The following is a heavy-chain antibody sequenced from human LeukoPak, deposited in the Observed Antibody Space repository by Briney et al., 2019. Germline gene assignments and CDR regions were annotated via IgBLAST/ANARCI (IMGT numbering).Heavy chain of an antibody. CDR3: ARGTTYYDILTGYYTGYFDY. J-gene: IGHJ4*02. Sequence: SETLSLTCAVYGGSFSGYYWSWIRQPPGKGLEWIGEINHSGSTDYNPSLKSRVTVSVDMSKNQFSLKLTSVTAADTAVYYCARGTTYYDILTGYYTGYFDYWGQGTLVTVSS. CDR2: INHSGST. CDR1: GGSFSGYY. D-gene: IGHD3-9*01. V-gene: IGHV4-34*01.